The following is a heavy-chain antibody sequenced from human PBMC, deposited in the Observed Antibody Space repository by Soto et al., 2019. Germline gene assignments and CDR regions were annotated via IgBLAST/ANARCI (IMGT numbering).Heavy chain of an antibody. D-gene: IGHD4-17*01. CDR2: IYYSGSS. CDR3: ARDQGYGDGNWFDP. J-gene: IGHJ5*02. Sequence: SETLSLTCTVSGASINSHYWSWIRQPPGKGLEWIGYIYYSGSSNYNPSLRSRVTASVDTSKNQFSLRLSSVTAADTAVYYCARDQGYGDGNWFDPWGQGTLVTVSS. CDR1: GASINSHY. V-gene: IGHV4-59*11.